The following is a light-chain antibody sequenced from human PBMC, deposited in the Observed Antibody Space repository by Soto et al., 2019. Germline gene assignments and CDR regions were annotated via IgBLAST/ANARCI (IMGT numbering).Light chain of an antibody. CDR2: GAS. Sequence: IVLTQSPGTLSLSPGERVTLSCRASQSVTTRLAWYQHKPGQAPRLLMSGASSRASGIPARFSGSGSGTDFTLTISNVRPEDFAVYYCQQYRSWPRTFGQGAKV. V-gene: IGKV3D-15*01. CDR1: QSVTTR. CDR3: QQYRSWPRT. J-gene: IGKJ1*01.